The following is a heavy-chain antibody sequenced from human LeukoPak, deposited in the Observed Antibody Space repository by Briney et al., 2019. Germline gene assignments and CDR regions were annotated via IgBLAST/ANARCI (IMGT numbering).Heavy chain of an antibody. CDR2: INTDGRSI. Sequence: PGGSLRLSCAASGFTFSSYWMHWVRQAPGKGTVCVSRINTDGRSITYADSVKGRLTISRDNAKNTLYLQMNSLRAEDTAVYYCAREYSSSSTAFYWGQGTLVTVSS. CDR1: GFTFSSYW. J-gene: IGHJ4*02. V-gene: IGHV3-74*01. D-gene: IGHD6-6*01. CDR3: AREYSSSSTAFY.